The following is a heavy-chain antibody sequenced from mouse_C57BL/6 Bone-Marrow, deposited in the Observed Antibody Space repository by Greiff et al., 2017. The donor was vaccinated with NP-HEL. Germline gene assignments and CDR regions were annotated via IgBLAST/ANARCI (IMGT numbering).Heavy chain of an antibody. CDR1: GFTFSSYA. CDR2: ISDGGSYT. J-gene: IGHJ3*01. V-gene: IGHV5-4*01. Sequence: EVQLVESGGGLVKPGGSLKLSCAASGFTFSSYAMSWVRQTPEKRLEWVATISDGGSYTYYPDNVKGRFTISRDNAKNNLYLQMSHLKSADTAMYYCARESSYDSFADWGQGTLVTVSA. D-gene: IGHD2-4*01. CDR3: ARESSYDSFAD.